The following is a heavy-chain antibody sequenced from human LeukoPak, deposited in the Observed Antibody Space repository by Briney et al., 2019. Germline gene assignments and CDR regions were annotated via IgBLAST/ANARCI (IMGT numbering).Heavy chain of an antibody. V-gene: IGHV3-48*03. CDR1: GFTFNTYE. CDR2: IVGMSVTI. J-gene: IGHJ4*02. Sequence: PGESLRLSCAASGFTFNTYEMNWVRQGPGKGLEWVSYIVGMSVTIRYADSVKGRFTISRDNAKKSLYLQMNSLRVEDTAVYYCASSLSTGWGPIDDYWGQGTLVTVSS. CDR3: ASSLSTGWGPIDDY. D-gene: IGHD6-19*01.